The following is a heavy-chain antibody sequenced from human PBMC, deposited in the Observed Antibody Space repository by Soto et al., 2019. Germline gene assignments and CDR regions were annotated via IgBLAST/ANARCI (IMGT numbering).Heavy chain of an antibody. CDR2: ISYDGGTT. CDR1: GFTFDDYS. D-gene: IGHD1-1*01. J-gene: IGHJ3*02. Sequence: VQLVESGGGVVQPGRSLRLSCAASGFTFDDYSMHWVRQAPGKGLEWVALISYDGGTTHYGDSVKGRFTISRDDSKNTLFLQMNSLRSEDTAVYYCARPHIRSAWNDGFGIWGQGTMVTVSS. V-gene: IGHV3-30*03. CDR3: ARPHIRSAWNDGFGI.